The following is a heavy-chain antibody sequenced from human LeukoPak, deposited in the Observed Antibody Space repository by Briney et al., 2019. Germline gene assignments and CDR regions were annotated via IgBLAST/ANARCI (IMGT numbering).Heavy chain of an antibody. V-gene: IGHV3-7*01. CDR2: INQDGSED. CDR1: GFTFSNYW. D-gene: IGHD5-12*01. CDR3: VRDGGVSGYDLLDY. J-gene: IGHJ4*02. Sequence: GGSLRLSCAASGFTFSNYWMTWVRQAPGKGLEWVAHINQDGSEDHYMDSVKARFTISRDNAKNSLSLQMNSLRAEDTAMYYCVRDGGVSGYDLLDYWGQGTLVTVSS.